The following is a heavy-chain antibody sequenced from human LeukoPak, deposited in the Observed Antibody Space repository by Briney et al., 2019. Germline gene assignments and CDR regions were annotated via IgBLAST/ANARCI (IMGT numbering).Heavy chain of an antibody. CDR1: GGSISIIGHY. D-gene: IGHD3-16*01. Sequence: SETLSLTCTVAGGSISIIGHYWSWIRQHPGKGLEWIGYIYYSGRTYYNPSLKSQVTISVDTSKNQFSLKLSSVTAADTAVYYCARSTYYDYYMDVWGKGTTVTVSS. CDR3: ARSTYYDYYMDV. CDR2: IYYSGRT. V-gene: IGHV4-31*01. J-gene: IGHJ6*03.